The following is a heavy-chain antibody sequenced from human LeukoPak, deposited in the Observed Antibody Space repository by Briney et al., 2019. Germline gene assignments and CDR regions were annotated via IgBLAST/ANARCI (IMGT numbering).Heavy chain of an antibody. J-gene: IGHJ4*02. CDR1: RFTFSSYA. D-gene: IGHD4-17*01. V-gene: IGHV3-30*04. Sequence: PGRSLRLSCAASRFTFSSYAMHWVRQAPGKGLEWVAVISYDGSNRYYADSVKGRFTISRDSSKNTLYLQMDSLRPEDTAVYYCARGGYDYGDYGESGGLDYWGQGTLVTVSS. CDR2: ISYDGSNR. CDR3: ARGGYDYGDYGESGGLDY.